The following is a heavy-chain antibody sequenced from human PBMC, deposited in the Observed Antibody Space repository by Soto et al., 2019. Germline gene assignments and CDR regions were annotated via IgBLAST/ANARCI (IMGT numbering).Heavy chain of an antibody. Sequence: SETLSLTCTVSGGSISSGGYYWSWIRQPPGKGLEWIGYISYSGSTDYNPSLKSRVTISFDASKNQISLQVRSATAADAAVYYCARDLKEYCSDGKCNWFDLGGQGTLVTVPS. CDR2: ISYSGST. V-gene: IGHV4-61*08. CDR3: ARDLKEYCSDGKCNWFDL. CDR1: GGSISSGGYY. D-gene: IGHD2-15*01. J-gene: IGHJ5*02.